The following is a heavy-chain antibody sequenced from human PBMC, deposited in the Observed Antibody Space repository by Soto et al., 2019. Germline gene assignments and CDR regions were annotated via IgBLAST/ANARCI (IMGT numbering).Heavy chain of an antibody. D-gene: IGHD3-10*01. J-gene: IGHJ6*02. CDR2: INPNSGGT. CDR3: ARDHPLGRFGELSTARGDYYYGMDV. V-gene: IGHV1-2*04. CDR1: GYTFTGYY. Sequence: ASVKVSCKASGYTFTGYYMHWVRQAPGQGLEWMGWINPNSGGTNYAQKFQGWVTMTRDTSISTAYMELSRLRSDDTAVYYCARDHPLGRFGELSTARGDYYYGMDVWGQGTTVTVSS.